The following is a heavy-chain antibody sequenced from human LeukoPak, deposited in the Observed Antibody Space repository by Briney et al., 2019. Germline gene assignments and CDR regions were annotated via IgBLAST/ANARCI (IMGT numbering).Heavy chain of an antibody. V-gene: IGHV1-24*01. CDR3: ARWGASGLALIYYYGMDV. D-gene: IGHD3/OR15-3a*01. J-gene: IGHJ6*02. CDR2: FDPEDGET. Sequence: ASVKVSCKVSGYTLTELSMHWVRQAPGKGLEWMGGFDPEDGETIYAQKFQGRVTMTRDTSTRIVYMELSSLRSEDTAVYYCARWGASGLALIYYYGMDVWGQGTTVTVSS. CDR1: GYTLTELS.